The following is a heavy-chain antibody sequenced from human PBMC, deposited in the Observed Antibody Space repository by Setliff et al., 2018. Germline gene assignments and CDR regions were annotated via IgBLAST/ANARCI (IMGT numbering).Heavy chain of an antibody. V-gene: IGHV3-48*01. D-gene: IGHD2-21*02. CDR1: GFTFSIYS. J-gene: IGHJ6*03. CDR2: TSSGSNSI. CDR3: AKSGGDHCCPLYHHYYMDV. Sequence: PGGSLRLSCAASGFTFSIYSMNWVRQAPGKGLEWISYTSSGSNSIYYADSVMGRFTISRDNDRNFLYLQMNRLRPEDTAVYYCAKSGGDHCCPLYHHYYMDVWGTGTTVTSP.